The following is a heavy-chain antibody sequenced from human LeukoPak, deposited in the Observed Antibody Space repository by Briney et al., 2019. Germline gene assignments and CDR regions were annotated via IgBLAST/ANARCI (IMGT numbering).Heavy chain of an antibody. V-gene: IGHV5-51*01. CDR2: IYPGDSDT. D-gene: IGHD2-2*02. CDR1: EYSFTSYW. J-gene: IGHJ6*03. Sequence: GESLKISCKGSEYSFTSYWIAWVRQMPGKGLEWMGIIYPGDSDTRYSPSFQGQVTISADKSISTAYLQWSSLKASDTAMYYCAREHCRSTSCYNSNNYMDVWGKGTTVTVSS. CDR3: AREHCRSTSCYNSNNYMDV.